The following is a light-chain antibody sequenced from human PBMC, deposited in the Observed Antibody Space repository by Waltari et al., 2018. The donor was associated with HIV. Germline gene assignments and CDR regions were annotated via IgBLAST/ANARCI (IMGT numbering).Light chain of an antibody. J-gene: IGLJ2*01. V-gene: IGLV3-21*02. CDR1: KIGSKS. CDR2: DDT. CDR3: QVWDINTDHVL. Sequence: SYVLTQPPSVSVAPGQTARIACGGTKIGSKSVHWQQQKPGQAPVLVVYDDTDRPSGIPERFSGSNSGNTATLTISRVEAGDEADYYCQVWDINTDHVLFGGGTKLTVL.